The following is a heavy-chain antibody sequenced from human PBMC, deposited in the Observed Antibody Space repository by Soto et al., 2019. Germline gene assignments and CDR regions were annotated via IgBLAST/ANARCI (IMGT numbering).Heavy chain of an antibody. J-gene: IGHJ5*02. V-gene: IGHV1-18*01. CDR2: ISGYDGKT. D-gene: IGHD2-2*02. CDR3: VRDFMYTSSPDSWFDP. Sequence: QVLLVQSGGEVKKPGASVKVSCKASGFNFISYGINWVRQAPGQGLEWMGWISGYDGKTVYAHSVQDRVTMTTDATTGTAYMELRGLRSADTATYYCVRDFMYTSSPDSWFDPWGQGTLVTV. CDR1: GFNFISYG.